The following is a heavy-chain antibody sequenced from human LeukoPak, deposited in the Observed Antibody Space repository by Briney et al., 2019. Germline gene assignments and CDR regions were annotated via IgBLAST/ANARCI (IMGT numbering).Heavy chain of an antibody. J-gene: IGHJ4*02. CDR1: GGSISPYY. D-gene: IGHD1-26*01. V-gene: IGHV4-59*08. CDR3: ARHGGGGESYPRVFDS. CDR2: IYYSGST. Sequence: SETLSLTCTVSGGSISPYYWSWIRQPPGKGLERIGYIYYSGSTSYNPSLNSRVTISVDTSKNQFSLKLSSMTAADTAVYYCARHGGGGESYPRVFDSWGRGNLVTVSS.